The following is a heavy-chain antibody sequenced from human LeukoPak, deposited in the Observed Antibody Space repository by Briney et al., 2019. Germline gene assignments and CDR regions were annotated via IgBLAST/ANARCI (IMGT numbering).Heavy chain of an antibody. D-gene: IGHD6-6*01. J-gene: IGHJ4*02. CDR2: ISGSGDTT. Sequence: PGGSLRISCEASGFTFSTYGMNWVRQAPGKGLEWVSGISGSGDTTYYADSVKGRFTISRDNGKNALYLQMNSLRGDDTAVYYCAREIAADRGFDSWGQGTLVTVSS. CDR3: AREIAADRGFDS. V-gene: IGHV3-23*01. CDR1: GFTFSTYG.